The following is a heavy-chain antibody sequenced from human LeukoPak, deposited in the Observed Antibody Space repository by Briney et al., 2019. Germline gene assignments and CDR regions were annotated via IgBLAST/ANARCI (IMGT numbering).Heavy chain of an antibody. V-gene: IGHV4-39*01. Sequence: SETLSLTCTVSGGPISSSTYYWGWIRQPPGKGLEWIGGIYSSGSSYYNPSLKSRVTISVDTSKNQFSLKLSSVTAADTAVYYCARHGADIVVVPSGSIVYWGQGTLVTVSS. D-gene: IGHD2-2*01. CDR1: GGPISSSTYY. J-gene: IGHJ4*02. CDR3: ARHGADIVVVPSGSIVY. CDR2: IYSSGSS.